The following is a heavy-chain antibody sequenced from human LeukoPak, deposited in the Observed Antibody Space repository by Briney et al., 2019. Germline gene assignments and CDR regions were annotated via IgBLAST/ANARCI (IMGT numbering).Heavy chain of an antibody. CDR2: MNPYNGDR. J-gene: IGHJ4*02. V-gene: IGHV1-8*03. D-gene: IGHD2-21*02. Sequence: GASVKVSCKTSGYTFTTYNINWVRQATGQGLEWLGWMNPYNGDRGYAQKFQGRLSITSDTSISTAYMELNSLKSDDTAIYFCARRASLTASGYDCWVRGTLVTVSS. CDR3: ARRASLTASGYDC. CDR1: GYTFTTYN.